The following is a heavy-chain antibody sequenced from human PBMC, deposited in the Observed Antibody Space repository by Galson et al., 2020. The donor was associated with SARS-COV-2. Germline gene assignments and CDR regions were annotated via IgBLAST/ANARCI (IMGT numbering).Heavy chain of an antibody. Sequence: GESLKISCAASEFDFINAWMTWVRQAPGKGLEWVGRIKSKTAGETTDYAAPVKGRFTISRDDSKKTLYLQMNSLETEDTAVYYCASGYCSGGSCSTHYFDYWGQGTLVTVSS. CDR2: IKSKTAGETT. D-gene: IGHD2-15*01. CDR1: EFDFINAW. CDR3: ASGYCSGGSCSTHYFDY. V-gene: IGHV3-15*01. J-gene: IGHJ4*02.